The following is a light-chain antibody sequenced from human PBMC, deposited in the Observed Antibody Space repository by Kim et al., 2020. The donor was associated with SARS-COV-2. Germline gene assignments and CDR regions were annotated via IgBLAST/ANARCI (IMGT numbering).Light chain of an antibody. V-gene: IGLV4-69*01. J-gene: IGLJ2*01. CDR1: SGHSNYA. CDR2: VNSDGSH. Sequence: QLLLTQSPSASASLGASVKLTCTLSSGHSNYAIAWHQQQPEKGPRYLMKVNSDGSHSKGDGIPDRFSGSSSGAERYLTISSLQSEDEADYYCQTWGNGIVLFGGGTQLTVL. CDR3: QTWGNGIVL.